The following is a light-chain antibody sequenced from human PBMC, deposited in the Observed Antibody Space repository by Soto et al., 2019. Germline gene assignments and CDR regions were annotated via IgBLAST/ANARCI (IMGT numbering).Light chain of an antibody. V-gene: IGKV1-5*01. CDR3: QQYYSYPWT. CDR2: DAS. CDR1: QSINNR. Sequence: IEMTQSPVTLSASVGDRVTITCRASQSINNRLAWHQQKPGKAPKVLICDASSLKSGVPSRFSGSGSGTEFTLTISSLQPDDFATYYCQQYYSYPWTFAQGTKVDIK. J-gene: IGKJ1*01.